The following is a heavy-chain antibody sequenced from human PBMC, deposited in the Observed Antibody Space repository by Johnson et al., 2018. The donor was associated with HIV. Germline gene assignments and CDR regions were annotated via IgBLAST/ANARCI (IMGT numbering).Heavy chain of an antibody. J-gene: IGHJ3*02. D-gene: IGHD4/OR15-4a*01. CDR3: AREREDYGLDI. Sequence: QVQLVESGGGVVQPGRSLRLSCVASGFTFSTYGMHWVRQAPGKGLEWVAVIWYDGSNKYYADSVKGRLTISRDNSKNTLYLQMNSLRAEDTAVYYCAREREDYGLDIWGQGTMVTVSS. V-gene: IGHV3-33*01. CDR2: IWYDGSNK. CDR1: GFTFSTYG.